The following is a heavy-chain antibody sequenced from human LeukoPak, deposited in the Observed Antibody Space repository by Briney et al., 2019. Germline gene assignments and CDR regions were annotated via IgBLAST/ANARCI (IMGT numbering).Heavy chain of an antibody. CDR2: IYSSGST. CDR3: ARDMHSFGYYFDY. D-gene: IGHD5-18*01. J-gene: IGHJ4*02. V-gene: IGHV4-4*07. CDR1: GGSISGYY. Sequence: SETLSLACTVSGGSISGYYWSWIRQPAGKGLEWIGLIYSSGSTNYNPSLESRVTMSVDTSKHQFSLKLTSVTAADTAVYHCARDMHSFGYYFDYWGQGILVTVSS.